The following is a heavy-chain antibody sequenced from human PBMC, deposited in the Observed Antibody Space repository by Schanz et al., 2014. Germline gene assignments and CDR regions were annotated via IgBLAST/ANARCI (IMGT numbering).Heavy chain of an antibody. Sequence: EVQLVESGGVLVKPGGSLRLSCAASGFTFSSYSMHWIRQAPGKGLEWVSYIPVGNNYIYYADSVKGRFTISRDNPKNSLYLQMNSLRVEDTAVYYCAREDMLRGIRAFDIWGQGTMVTVSS. CDR1: GFTFSSYS. V-gene: IGHV3-21*01. D-gene: IGHD3-10*01. J-gene: IGHJ3*02. CDR2: IPVGNNYI. CDR3: AREDMLRGIRAFDI.